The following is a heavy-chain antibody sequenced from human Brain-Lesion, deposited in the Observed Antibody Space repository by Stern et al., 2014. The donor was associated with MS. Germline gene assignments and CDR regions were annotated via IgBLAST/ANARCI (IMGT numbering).Heavy chain of an antibody. J-gene: IGHJ4*02. CDR3: ATYYYDSTGYNDF. D-gene: IGHD3-22*01. CDR2: LNPKSGGP. V-gene: IGHV1-2*04. Sequence: VQLVESGAEVKKPGASVKVSCKASGYTFTGYYMHWARQAPGQGLEWMGWLNPKSGGPNYAQKFQGWVTMTRDTSINTAYMELSRLRSDDTAVYYCATYYYDSTGYNDFWGQGTLVTVSS. CDR1: GYTFTGYY.